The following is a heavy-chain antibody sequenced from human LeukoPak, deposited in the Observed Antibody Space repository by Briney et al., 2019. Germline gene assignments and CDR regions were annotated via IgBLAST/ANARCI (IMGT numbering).Heavy chain of an antibody. CDR1: GGSINNYY. CDR3: ARHFLRGGFDS. Sequence: SETLSLTCTVSGGSINNYYWSWIRQPPGKGLEWIAYIYETGHTGYNPSLKTRVTISLDTSKNQFSLKLNSVTAADTAVYYCARHFLRGGFDSWGQGALVAVSS. V-gene: IGHV4-59*08. D-gene: IGHD5-12*01. J-gene: IGHJ4*02. CDR2: IYETGHT.